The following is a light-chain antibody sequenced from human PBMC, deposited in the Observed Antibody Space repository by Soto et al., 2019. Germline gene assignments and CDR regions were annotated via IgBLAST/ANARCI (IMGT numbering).Light chain of an antibody. Sequence: QSVLTQPPSMSAAPGQMVTISCSGGSSNFGNNFVSWYQHLPRTAPKLLIYENNKRPSGIPDRFSGSKSGTSATLGITGLQTGDEADYYCAAWDSSLSIWMFGGGTKLTV. CDR3: AAWDSSLSIWM. V-gene: IGLV1-51*02. CDR1: SSNFGNNF. J-gene: IGLJ3*02. CDR2: ENN.